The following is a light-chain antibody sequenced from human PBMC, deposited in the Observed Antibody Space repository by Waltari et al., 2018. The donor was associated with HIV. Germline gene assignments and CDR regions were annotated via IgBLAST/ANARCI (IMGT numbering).Light chain of an antibody. CDR2: GAS. Sequence: EIVMTQSPATLSVSPGERVILSCRASQSVSGNLAWFQQKPGQAPRLLIYGASTRATGIPARFSGSGSGTEFTLTISSLQSEDFAVYYCQQYNNWPLTFGGGTKVEIK. J-gene: IGKJ4*01. CDR3: QQYNNWPLT. V-gene: IGKV3-15*01. CDR1: QSVSGN.